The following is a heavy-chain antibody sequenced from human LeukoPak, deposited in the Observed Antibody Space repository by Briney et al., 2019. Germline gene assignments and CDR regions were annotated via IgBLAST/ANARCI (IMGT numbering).Heavy chain of an antibody. D-gene: IGHD3-10*01. Sequence: SETPSLTCTVSGGSISSSSYYWGWIRQPPGKGLEWIGSIYYSGSTYYNPSLKSRVTISVDTSKNQFSLKLSSVTAADTAVYYCARRPLITMVRGVIARFGAFDIWGQGTMVTVSS. CDR2: IYYSGST. CDR3: ARRPLITMVRGVIARFGAFDI. V-gene: IGHV4-39*07. CDR1: GGSISSSSYY. J-gene: IGHJ3*02.